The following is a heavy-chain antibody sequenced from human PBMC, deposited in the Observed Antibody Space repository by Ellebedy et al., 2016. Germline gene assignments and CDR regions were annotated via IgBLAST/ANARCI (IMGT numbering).Heavy chain of an antibody. D-gene: IGHD4-17*01. Sequence: GESLKISXAASGFRVTSNDMSWVRQAPGRGLELVSLMYAGGSEYYADSVKSRFTISRDNAKNSLYLQMNSLRAEDTAVYYCASSDSGDYGDSPDYYYYGMDVWGQGTTVTVSS. CDR1: GFRVTSND. CDR3: ASSDSGDYGDSPDYYYYGMDV. J-gene: IGHJ6*02. CDR2: MYAGGSE. V-gene: IGHV3-53*01.